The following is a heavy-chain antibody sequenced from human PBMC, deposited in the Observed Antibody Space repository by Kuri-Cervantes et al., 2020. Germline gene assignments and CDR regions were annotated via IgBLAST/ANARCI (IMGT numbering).Heavy chain of an antibody. J-gene: IGHJ5*02. Sequence: ASVKVSCKASGYTFTYRYLHWVRQAPGQGLEWMGWINPNSGGTNYAQKFQGRVTMTRDTSISTAYMELSRLRSDDTAVYYCARSSRRIAAAGTRNWFDPWGQGTLVTVSS. CDR2: INPNSGGT. D-gene: IGHD6-13*01. CDR1: GYTFTYRY. CDR3: ARSSRRIAAAGTRNWFDP. V-gene: IGHV1-2*02.